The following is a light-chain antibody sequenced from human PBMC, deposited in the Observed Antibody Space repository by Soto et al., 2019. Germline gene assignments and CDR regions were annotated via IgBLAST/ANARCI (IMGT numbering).Light chain of an antibody. CDR3: LQDYNYPRT. V-gene: IGKV3D-15*01. Sequence: EIVMTQSPATLSVSPGERATLSCRASQSVSSNLAWYQQKPGQAPRLLIYDASNRATGIPARFSGSGSGTDFTLTISSLEPEDFATYYCLQDYNYPRTFGQGTKVDIK. CDR1: QSVSSN. J-gene: IGKJ1*01. CDR2: DAS.